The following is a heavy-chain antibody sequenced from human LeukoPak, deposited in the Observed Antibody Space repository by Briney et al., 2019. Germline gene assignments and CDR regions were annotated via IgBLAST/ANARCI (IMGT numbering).Heavy chain of an antibody. V-gene: IGHV1-18*01. CDR1: GYTFTNYG. J-gene: IGHJ4*02. Sequence: ASVKVSCKASGYTFTNYGIGWVRQAPGQGLEWMGWISALSGKTNYAQRLQGRVTMTTDTSTSTAYMEVRSLRSDDTAVYYCARYLKAAAGTLIGFDYWGQGTLVTASS. D-gene: IGHD6-13*01. CDR3: ARYLKAAAGTLIGFDY. CDR2: ISALSGKT.